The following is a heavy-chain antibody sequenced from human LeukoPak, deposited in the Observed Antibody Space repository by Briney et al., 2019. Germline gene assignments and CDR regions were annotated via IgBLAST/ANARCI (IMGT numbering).Heavy chain of an antibody. V-gene: IGHV3-7*01. D-gene: IGHD2/OR15-2a*01. J-gene: IGHJ3*01. CDR2: LNPDGSQK. CDR1: GFSFSRHW. CDR3: ARDPHFGAFDV. Sequence: AGGSLRLSCVASGFSFSRHWMCWVRQAPGKGLEWVAELNPDGSQKFYVDSVKGRFIISRDNAKNSVYLQMDSLRVEDTAVYYCARDPHFGAFDVWGLGTTVTVSS.